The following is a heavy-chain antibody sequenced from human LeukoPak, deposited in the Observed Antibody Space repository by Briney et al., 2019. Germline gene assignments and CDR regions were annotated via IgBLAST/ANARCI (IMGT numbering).Heavy chain of an antibody. CDR1: GGTFSSYA. J-gene: IGHJ3*02. Sequence: ASVKVSCKASGGTFSSYAISWARQAPGQGLEWMGWLIPILGIANYAQKFQGRVTITADKSTSPAYMELSSLRSEDTAVYYCARGLDIVVVVAATTLGAFDIWGQGTMVTVSS. D-gene: IGHD2-15*01. V-gene: IGHV1-69*10. CDR2: LIPILGIA. CDR3: ARGLDIVVVVAATTLGAFDI.